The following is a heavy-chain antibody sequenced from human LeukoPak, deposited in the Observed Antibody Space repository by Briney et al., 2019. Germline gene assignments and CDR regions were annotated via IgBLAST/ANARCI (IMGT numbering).Heavy chain of an antibody. V-gene: IGHV4-34*01. Sequence: SETLSLTCAVYGGSFSGYYWSWIRQPPGKGLEGIGEINHSGSTNYNPSLKSRVTISVDTSKNQFSLKLSSVTAADTAVYYCAKDSRDFWSGYTTYYGMDVWGQGTTVTVSS. D-gene: IGHD3-3*01. CDR3: AKDSRDFWSGYTTYYGMDV. CDR1: GGSFSGYY. CDR2: INHSGST. J-gene: IGHJ6*02.